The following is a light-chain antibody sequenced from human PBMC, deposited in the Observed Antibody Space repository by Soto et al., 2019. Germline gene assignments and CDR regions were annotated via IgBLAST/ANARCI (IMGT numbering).Light chain of an antibody. Sequence: QSVLTQPASVSGSPGLSITISCTGTSXDVGAYNFVSWYQQHPDKAPKLMIFDVSNRPSGVSNRFSGSKSGNTASLTISGLQSEDEAEYYCGSYTTSSNYVFGTGTKVIIL. J-gene: IGLJ1*01. CDR2: DVS. V-gene: IGLV2-14*03. CDR1: SXDVGAYNF. CDR3: GSYTTSSNYV.